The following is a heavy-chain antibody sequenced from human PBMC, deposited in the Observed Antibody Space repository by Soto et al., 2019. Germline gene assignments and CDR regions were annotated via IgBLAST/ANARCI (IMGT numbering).Heavy chain of an antibody. V-gene: IGHV4-34*01. Sequence: QVQLQQWGAGLLKPSETLSLTCAVYGGSFSAYYWSWIRQPPGRGLEWIGEINRSGSTNYNPSLKSRVTISVDTSKNQFSLKLRSVTAADTAVYYCERQWALHQVFDFWGQGALVTVSS. CDR2: INRSGST. D-gene: IGHD1-26*01. CDR3: ERQWALHQVFDF. J-gene: IGHJ5*01. CDR1: GGSFSAYY.